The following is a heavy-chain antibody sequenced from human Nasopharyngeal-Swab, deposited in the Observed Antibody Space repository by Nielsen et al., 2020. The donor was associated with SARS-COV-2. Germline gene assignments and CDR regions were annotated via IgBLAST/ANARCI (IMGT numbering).Heavy chain of an antibody. Sequence: ETLSLTCAASGFSFSSYWMHWARQAPGKGLVWVSRINSDGSYTSYADSVKGRFTISRDNAKNTLYLQMNSLRAEDTAVYYCARAHNSWPAFFDYWGQGTLVTVSS. D-gene: IGHD6-13*01. V-gene: IGHV3-74*01. CDR1: GFSFSSYW. J-gene: IGHJ4*02. CDR3: ARAHNSWPAFFDY. CDR2: INSDGSYT.